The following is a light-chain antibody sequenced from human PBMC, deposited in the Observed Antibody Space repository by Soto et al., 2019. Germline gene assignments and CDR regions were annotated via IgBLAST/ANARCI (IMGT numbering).Light chain of an antibody. J-gene: IGLJ3*02. Sequence: QSALTQPASVSGSPGQSITISCTGTSSDVGGYNYVSWYQQHPGKAPKVMIYGVSNRPSGISNRFSGSKSGNTASLTISGLQAEDEADYYCTSYTSTITRKVFGGGTKLTVL. CDR3: TSYTSTITRKV. CDR2: GVS. CDR1: SSDVGGYNY. V-gene: IGLV2-14*01.